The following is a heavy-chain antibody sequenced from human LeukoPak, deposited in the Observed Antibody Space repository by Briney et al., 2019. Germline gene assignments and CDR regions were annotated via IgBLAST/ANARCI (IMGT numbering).Heavy chain of an antibody. CDR3: QGGRF. J-gene: IGHJ4*02. D-gene: IGHD1-26*01. CDR1: GFTFTNAW. CDR2: IKSKTDGGTT. V-gene: IGHV3-15*01. Sequence: PGGSLRLSCSASGFTFTNAWMSWVRQAREKGLEWVGRIKSKTDGGTTDYAAPVKGRFSISRDDSKNTLYLQMNSLKSEDTAVYYCQGGRFWGQGTLVTVSS.